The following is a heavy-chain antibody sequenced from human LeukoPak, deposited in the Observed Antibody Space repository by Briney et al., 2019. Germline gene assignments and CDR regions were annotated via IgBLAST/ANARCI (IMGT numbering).Heavy chain of an antibody. CDR3: ASFGGSSWYLATY. V-gene: IGHV4-38-2*02. CDR2: IYHSGST. Sequence: SETLSLTCTVSGYSISSGYYWGWVRPPPGKGLEGIGSIYHSGSTYYNPSLKSRVTISVDTSKNQFSLKLSSVTAADTAVYYCASFGGSSWYLATYWGQGTLVTVSS. J-gene: IGHJ4*02. D-gene: IGHD6-13*01. CDR1: GYSISSGYY.